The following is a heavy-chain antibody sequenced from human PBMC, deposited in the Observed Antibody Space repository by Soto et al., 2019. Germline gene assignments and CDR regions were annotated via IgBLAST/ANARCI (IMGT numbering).Heavy chain of an antibody. CDR1: GGTFSSYP. Sequence: QVHLVQSGAEMKKPGSSVKVSCKASGGTFSSYPINWVRQAPGQGLEWMGGIIPFFGTTHSAQNFQGRLTITADESTRTTYKELSSLRSEDTAVYYCASRPVMEVAQYGNWFDPWGQGTLVTVSS. V-gene: IGHV1-69*01. CDR2: IIPFFGTT. J-gene: IGHJ5*02. D-gene: IGHD2-15*01. CDR3: ASRPVMEVAQYGNWFDP.